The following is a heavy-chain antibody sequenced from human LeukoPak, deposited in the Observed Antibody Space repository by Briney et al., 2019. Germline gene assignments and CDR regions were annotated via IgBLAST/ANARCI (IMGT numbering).Heavy chain of an antibody. Sequence: PGGSLRLSCAASGFTFSSSGMNWVRQAPGKGLEWVSYISSATSTIYYADSVKGRFTISRDNAENSLYLQMNSLRAEDTAVYCCARAEYYYDSSGYYDFDYWGQGTLVTVSS. V-gene: IGHV3-48*04. CDR2: ISSATSTI. CDR1: GFTFSSSG. J-gene: IGHJ4*02. CDR3: ARAEYYYDSSGYYDFDY. D-gene: IGHD3-22*01.